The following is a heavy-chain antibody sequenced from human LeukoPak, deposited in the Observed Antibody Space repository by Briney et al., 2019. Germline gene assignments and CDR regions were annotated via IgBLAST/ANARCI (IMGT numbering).Heavy chain of an antibody. CDR2: IYPGDSDT. CDR1: GYSFTSYW. J-gene: IGHJ4*02. V-gene: IGHV5-51*01. D-gene: IGHD1-20*01. CDR3: ARPRDNWNDNFDY. Sequence: GESLKISCKGSGYSFTSYWIGWVRQMPGKGLEWMGIIYPGDSDTRYSPSFQGQVTISADKSISTAYLRWSSLKASDTAMYYCARPRDNWNDNFDYWGQGTLVTVSS.